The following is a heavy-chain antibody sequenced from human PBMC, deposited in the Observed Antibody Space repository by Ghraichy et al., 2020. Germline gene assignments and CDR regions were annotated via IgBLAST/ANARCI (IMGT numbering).Heavy chain of an antibody. Sequence: SETLSLTCTVSGGSISSTSYYWSWIRQPPGKGLEWIGSVYYTGSTHYNPSLKSRVTISADTSKKQFSLKLSSVTAADAAVYYCARDLSRYDFWSGYYRADSYYCGMDVWGQGTTVTVSS. CDR1: GGSISSTSYY. J-gene: IGHJ6*02. V-gene: IGHV4-39*07. CDR3: ARDLSRYDFWSGYYRADSYYCGMDV. D-gene: IGHD3-3*01. CDR2: VYYTGST.